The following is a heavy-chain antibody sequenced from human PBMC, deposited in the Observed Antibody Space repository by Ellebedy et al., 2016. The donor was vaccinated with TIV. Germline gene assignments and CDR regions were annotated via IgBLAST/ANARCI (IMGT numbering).Heavy chain of an antibody. V-gene: IGHV4-59*01. CDR1: GFTFSSYS. Sequence: ESLKISCAASGFTFSSYSMNWIRQPPGKGLEWIGYIYYSGSTNYNPSLKSRVTISVDTSKNQFSLKLSSVTAADTAVYYCARALNYYDSSGYYPKSFDYWGQGTLVTVSS. J-gene: IGHJ4*02. CDR3: ARALNYYDSSGYYPKSFDY. D-gene: IGHD3-22*01. CDR2: IYYSGST.